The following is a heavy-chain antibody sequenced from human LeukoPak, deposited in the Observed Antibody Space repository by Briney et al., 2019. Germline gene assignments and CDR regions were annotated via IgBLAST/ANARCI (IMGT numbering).Heavy chain of an antibody. CDR3: ARDRDDILTGTNWFDP. J-gene: IGHJ5*02. V-gene: IGHV3-11*01. D-gene: IGHD3-9*01. CDR1: GFTFSDYY. Sequence: GGSLRLSCAASGFTFSDYYMSWIRQAPGKGLEWVSYISSSGSTIYYADSVKGLFTISRDNAKNSLYLQMNRLRAEDTAVYYWARDRDDILTGTNWFDPWGQATLVTVSS. CDR2: ISSSGSTI.